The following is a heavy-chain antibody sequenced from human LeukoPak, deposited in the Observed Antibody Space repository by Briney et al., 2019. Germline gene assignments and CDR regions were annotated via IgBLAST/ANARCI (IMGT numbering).Heavy chain of an antibody. D-gene: IGHD6-13*01. J-gene: IGHJ4*02. CDR3: ARVLDSSSWLDDY. CDR2: ISSSGSTI. V-gene: IGHV3-11*04. Sequence: GGSLRLSCAASGFTFSNAWMSWVRQAPGKGLEWVSYISSSGSTIYYADSLMGRFTVSRDNAKNSLYLQMNSLRAEDTAVYYCARVLDSSSWLDDYWGQGTLVTVSS. CDR1: GFTFSNAW.